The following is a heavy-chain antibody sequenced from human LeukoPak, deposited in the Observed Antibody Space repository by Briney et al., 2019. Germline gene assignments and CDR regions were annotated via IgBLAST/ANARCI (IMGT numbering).Heavy chain of an antibody. V-gene: IGHV3-30-3*01. D-gene: IGHD2-2*01. CDR1: GFTFSSYA. CDR3: ASFPYCSSPSCSPDP. Sequence: GGSLRLSCAASGFTFSSYAMHWVRQAPGKGLEWVAVISYDGSNKYYADSVKGRFTISRDNSKNTLYLQMDSLRAEDTAVYYCASFPYCSSPSCSPDPWGQGTLVTVSS. CDR2: ISYDGSNK. J-gene: IGHJ5*02.